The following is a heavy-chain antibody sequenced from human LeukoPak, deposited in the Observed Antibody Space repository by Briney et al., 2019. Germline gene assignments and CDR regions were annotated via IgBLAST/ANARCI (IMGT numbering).Heavy chain of an antibody. CDR3: ARAHIQDYTIVGLVDH. D-gene: IGHD1-26*01. CDR1: GFTFSDYS. Sequence: GGSLRLSCAASGFTFSDYSMNWVRQTPGQGLEWVSSISSRSTYAYYADSVRGRFTVSRDSAKNPLFLQMDNLRVEDTAIYYCARAHIQDYTIVGLVDHWGQGTLVTVSS. V-gene: IGHV3-21*01. J-gene: IGHJ5*02. CDR2: ISSRSTYA.